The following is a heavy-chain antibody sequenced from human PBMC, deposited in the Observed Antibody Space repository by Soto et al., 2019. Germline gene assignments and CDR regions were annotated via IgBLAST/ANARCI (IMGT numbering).Heavy chain of an antibody. CDR2: GSPSGTA. Sequence: QVRLQQGGAGLLKPSETLSLTCAVYGASFTGYYWTWLRQSPGKGLEWIGEGSPSGTAKYNPSLTSRVTIALGTFKSQVSLELTSVTAAGTAVYYCARYGGTAVWYFDICGRGTAVSVS. D-gene: IGHD2-15*01. CDR1: GASFTGYY. J-gene: IGHJ2*01. CDR3: ARYGGTAVWYFDI. V-gene: IGHV4-34*01.